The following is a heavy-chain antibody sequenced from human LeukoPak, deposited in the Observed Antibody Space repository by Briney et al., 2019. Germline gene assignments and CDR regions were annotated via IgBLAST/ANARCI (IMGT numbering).Heavy chain of an antibody. CDR3: ARDAGWGRLDS. J-gene: IGHJ4*02. Sequence: GGSLRLSCAASGLTISDSWIHWVRQAPGKGLMWVSRLASDETNKIYADSVKGRYTISRDNAKNTLYLQMNSLRVEDTGIYYCARDAGWGRLDSWGQGALVTVSS. D-gene: IGHD3-16*01. CDR2: LASDETNK. V-gene: IGHV3-74*01. CDR1: GLTISDSW.